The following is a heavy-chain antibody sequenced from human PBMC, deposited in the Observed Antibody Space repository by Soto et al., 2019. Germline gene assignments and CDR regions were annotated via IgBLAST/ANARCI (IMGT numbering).Heavy chain of an antibody. J-gene: IGHJ5*02. CDR1: GYTFTTYA. Sequence: ASVKVSCKASGYTFTTYAIHWVRQAPGQSLEWMGWINTGNGNTYYSQKMQARVTITRDTSASTAYMELSRLRSEDTAVYYCARDWGTTTVSLNWFDPWGQGTLVTVSS. CDR2: INTGNGNT. CDR3: ARDWGTTTVSLNWFDP. D-gene: IGHD4-17*01. V-gene: IGHV1-3*04.